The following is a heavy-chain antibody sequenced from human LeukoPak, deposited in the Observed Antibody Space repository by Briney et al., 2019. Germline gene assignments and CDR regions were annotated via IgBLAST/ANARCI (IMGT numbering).Heavy chain of an antibody. J-gene: IGHJ3*02. CDR3: AKDSYDNPGAFDI. Sequence: GGSLRLSCAASGFTFSSHAMTWVRQAPGKGLEWVSAISGSGGSTYYADSVKGRFTISRDNSKNTLYLQMNSLRAEDTAVYYCAKDSYDNPGAFDIWGQGTMVTVSS. V-gene: IGHV3-23*01. CDR1: GFTFSSHA. D-gene: IGHD3-22*01. CDR2: ISGSGGST.